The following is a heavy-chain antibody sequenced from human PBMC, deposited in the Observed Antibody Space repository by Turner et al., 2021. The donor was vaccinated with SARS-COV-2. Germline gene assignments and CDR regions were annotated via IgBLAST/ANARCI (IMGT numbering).Heavy chain of an antibody. J-gene: IGHJ6*02. V-gene: IGHV4-39*01. CDR3: ATSTVAGTELNYYGMDV. CDR1: GGSISSSSYY. Sequence: QLQLQESGPGLVKPSETLSLTCTVSGGSISSSSYYWGWIRQPPGKGLEWIGSIFYSGSPYHHPSPKSRVPQSLNTSKNPFSLKLGPVTAADTAVYYCATSTVAGTELNYYGMDVWGQGTTVTVSS. CDR2: IFYSGSP. D-gene: IGHD6-13*01.